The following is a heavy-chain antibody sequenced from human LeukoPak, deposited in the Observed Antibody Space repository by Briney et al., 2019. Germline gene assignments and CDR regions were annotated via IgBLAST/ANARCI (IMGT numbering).Heavy chain of an antibody. V-gene: IGHV4-31*03. CDR1: GGSISSGGYY. D-gene: IGHD3-22*01. Sequence: SQTLSLICTVSGGSISSGGYYWSWIRQHPGKGLEWIGYIYYSGSTYYNPSLKSRVTISVDTSKNQFSLKLSSVTAADTAVYYCARADYYDSSGYPGAFDIWGQGTMVTVSS. J-gene: IGHJ3*02. CDR2: IYYSGST. CDR3: ARADYYDSSGYPGAFDI.